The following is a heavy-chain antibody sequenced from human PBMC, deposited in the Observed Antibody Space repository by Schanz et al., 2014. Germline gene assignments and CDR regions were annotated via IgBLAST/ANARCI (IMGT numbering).Heavy chain of an antibody. V-gene: IGHV1-69*02. J-gene: IGHJ4*02. Sequence: VQLEQSGAEVKKPGSSVKVSCKASGGTFSSFGINWVRQAPGQGLEWMGRIIPIHGIVNYAQRFQDRVRITADTSTNTAYMELSSLTSEDTAVHYCARGRGFYDYWGQGTLVTVSS. CDR3: ARGRGFYDY. CDR1: GGTFSSFG. CDR2: IIPIHGIV. D-gene: IGHD3-10*01.